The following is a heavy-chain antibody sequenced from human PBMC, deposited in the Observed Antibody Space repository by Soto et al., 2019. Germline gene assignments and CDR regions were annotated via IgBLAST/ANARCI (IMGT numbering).Heavy chain of an antibody. Sequence: QVQLQESGPGLVKPSGTLSLTCAVSGGSISSNNWWSWVRQPPGKGLEWIGEIYHCGSTNSNPSLTSRLTISVDKSKKLFSTKLSSVTAADTAVYYCARGGNIYGLDVWGPGTTVTVSS. J-gene: IGHJ6*02. V-gene: IGHV4-4*02. CDR1: GGSISSNNW. CDR3: ARGGNIYGLDV. D-gene: IGHD1-26*01. CDR2: IYHCGST.